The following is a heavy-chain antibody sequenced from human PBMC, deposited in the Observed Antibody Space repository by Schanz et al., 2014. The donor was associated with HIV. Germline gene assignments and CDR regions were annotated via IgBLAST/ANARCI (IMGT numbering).Heavy chain of an antibody. D-gene: IGHD2-15*01. CDR3: ARRSTPGGYYGMDV. V-gene: IGHV3-33*01. CDR2: IRYDGSNK. J-gene: IGHJ6*02. CDR1: GFNFRTYG. Sequence: QVQLVESGGGVVQPGRSLRLSCAASGFNFRTYGMHWVRQAPGKGLEWVADIRYDGSNKYYADSVKGRFTISRDNSKNTLYLQMNSLRAEDTAVYYCARRSTPGGYYGMDVWGQGTTVTVSS.